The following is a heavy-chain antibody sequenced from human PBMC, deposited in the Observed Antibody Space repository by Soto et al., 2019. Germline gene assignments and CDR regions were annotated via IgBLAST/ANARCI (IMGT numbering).Heavy chain of an antibody. CDR3: AKPPRDSPYFLAF. V-gene: IGHV3-33*06. J-gene: IGHJ4*01. Sequence: GGSLRLSCAASGFTFSSYGMHWVRQAPGKGLEWVAVIWYDGSNKYYADSVKGRFTISRDNSKNTLYLQMNSLRAEDTAVYYFAKPPRDSPYFLAFWAPGTLVPVSS. CDR2: IWYDGSNK. CDR1: GFTFSSYG.